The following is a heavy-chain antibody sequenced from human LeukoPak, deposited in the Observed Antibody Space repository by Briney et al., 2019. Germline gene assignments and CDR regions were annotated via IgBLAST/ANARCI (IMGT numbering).Heavy chain of an antibody. CDR1: GYTFTDCF. CDR2: INPYSGDT. Sequence: GASVKVSCKASGYTFTDCFMHWVRQAPGRGLEWMGWINPYSGDTNYAQKFQGRVAITRDTSISTAYMELSSLRSEDTAVYYCARGDQGGSSDAGILLNDDWGQGTLVTVSS. J-gene: IGHJ4*02. V-gene: IGHV1-2*02. D-gene: IGHD2-15*01. CDR3: ARGDQGGSSDAGILLNDD.